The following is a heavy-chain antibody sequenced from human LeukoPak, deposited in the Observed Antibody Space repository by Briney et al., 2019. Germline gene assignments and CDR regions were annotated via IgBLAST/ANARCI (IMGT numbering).Heavy chain of an antibody. V-gene: IGHV1-18*01. Sequence: GASVKVSCKASGYRFTSYGISWVRQAPGQGLDRMGWISAYNGNTNYAQKLQGRVTMTTDTSTSTAYMELRSLRSDDTAVCYCARGGDGDILTGLVFDYWGQGTLVTVSS. CDR3: ARGGDGDILTGLVFDY. CDR1: GYRFTSYG. CDR2: ISAYNGNT. J-gene: IGHJ4*02. D-gene: IGHD3-9*01.